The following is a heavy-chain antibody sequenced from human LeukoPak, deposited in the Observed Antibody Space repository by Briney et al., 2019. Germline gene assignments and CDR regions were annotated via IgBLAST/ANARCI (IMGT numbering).Heavy chain of an antibody. V-gene: IGHV4-4*07. CDR2: IYTSGST. Sequence: PSETLSLTCTVSGGSISSYYWSWIRQPAGKGLEWIGRIYTSGSTNYNPSLKSRVTMSVDTSKNQLSLKLSSVTAADTAVYYCAREGHYYDSSGPSDWGQGTLVTVSS. CDR3: AREGHYYDSSGPSD. CDR1: GGSISSYY. J-gene: IGHJ4*02. D-gene: IGHD3-22*01.